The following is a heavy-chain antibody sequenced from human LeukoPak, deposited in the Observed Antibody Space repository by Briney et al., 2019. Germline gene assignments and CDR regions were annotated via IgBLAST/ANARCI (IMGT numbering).Heavy chain of an antibody. CDR3: ARDTLGEGEDANYAVYYFDY. CDR2: IKQDGNEK. V-gene: IGHV3-7*01. D-gene: IGHD4/OR15-4a*01. CDR1: GFTFSSYW. J-gene: IGHJ4*02. Sequence: GGSLRLSCAASGFTFSSYWMSWVRQAPGKGLEWVANIKQDGNEKYYADSVKGRFTISRDNGKNSLDLQMNSLRADDTAFYYCARDTLGEGEDANYAVYYFDYWGQGTVVTVSS.